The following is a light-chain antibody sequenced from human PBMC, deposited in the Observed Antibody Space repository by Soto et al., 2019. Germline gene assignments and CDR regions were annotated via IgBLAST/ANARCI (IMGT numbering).Light chain of an antibody. CDR1: QSVSSSY. J-gene: IGKJ1*01. Sequence: EIVLTQSPGTLSLSPGERATLSCRASQSVSSSYLAWYQQKPGQAPRLLIYGASSRATGIPDRFSGSGSGTDFNLTISRLEPEDFAVYYWQHYGSSPPGVTF. CDR2: GAS. CDR3: QHYGSSPPGVT. V-gene: IGKV3-20*01.